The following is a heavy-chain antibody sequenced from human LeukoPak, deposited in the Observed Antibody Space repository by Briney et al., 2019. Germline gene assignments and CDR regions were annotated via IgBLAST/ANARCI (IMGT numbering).Heavy chain of an antibody. CDR1: GGTSSSYA. D-gene: IGHD3-10*01. CDR2: ISTYNDNT. Sequence: GASVKVSCKASGGTSSSYAISWVRQAPGQGLEWMGWISTYNDNTNYAQKFQGRVTMTTDTSTSTVYMELRSLRSDDTAVYYCAREVVGSGSYYKDYWGQGTLVTVS. J-gene: IGHJ4*02. CDR3: AREVVGSGSYYKDY. V-gene: IGHV1-18*01.